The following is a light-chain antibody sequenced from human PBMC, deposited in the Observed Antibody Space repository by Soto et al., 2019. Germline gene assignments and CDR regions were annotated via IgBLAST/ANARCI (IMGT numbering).Light chain of an antibody. CDR3: SSYTSTSTRV. CDR2: EVS. CDR1: SSDVGAYNS. Sequence: QSVLTQPASVSGSPGQSITISCTGTSSDVGAYNSVSWYQQHPGKAPKLMIYEVSNRPSGVSNRFSGSKSGNTASLTISGPQAENGADYYGSSYTSTSTRVFGSGPKVTAL. J-gene: IGLJ1*01. V-gene: IGLV2-14*01.